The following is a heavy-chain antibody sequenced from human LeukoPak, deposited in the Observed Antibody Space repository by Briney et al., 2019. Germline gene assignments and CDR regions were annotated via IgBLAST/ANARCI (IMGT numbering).Heavy chain of an antibody. CDR2: IYYSGST. J-gene: IGHJ5*02. V-gene: IGHV4-39*01. Sequence: PSETLSLTRSVSGGSISSSSYYWGWIRQPPGKGLEWIGSIYYSGSTYYNPSLKSRVTISVDTSKNQFSLKLSSVTAADTAVYYCARGDSSSWYENWFDPWGQGTLVTVSS. D-gene: IGHD6-13*01. CDR3: ARGDSSSWYENWFDP. CDR1: GGSISSSSYY.